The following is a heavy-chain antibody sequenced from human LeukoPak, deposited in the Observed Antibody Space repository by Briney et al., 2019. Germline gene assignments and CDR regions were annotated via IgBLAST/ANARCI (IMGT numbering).Heavy chain of an antibody. CDR3: ARGRITIFGVADNWFDP. CDR2: MNPNSGNT. D-gene: IGHD3-3*01. CDR1: GYTFTSYD. Sequence: GASVKVSCKASGYTFTSYDINWVRQATGQGLEWMGWMNPNSGNTGYAQKFQGRVTMTRNTSISTAYMELSSLRSEDTAVYYCARGRITIFGVADNWFDPWGQGTLVTGSS. V-gene: IGHV1-8*01. J-gene: IGHJ5*02.